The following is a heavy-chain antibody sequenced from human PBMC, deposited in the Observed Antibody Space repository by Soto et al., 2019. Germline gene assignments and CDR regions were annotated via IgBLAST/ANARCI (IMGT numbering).Heavy chain of an antibody. J-gene: IGHJ5*02. CDR1: GFTFTTNA. D-gene: IGHD2-15*01. CDR2: ISDSGGST. Sequence: GGSLRLSCTASGFTFTTNAMTWVRQAPGKGLEWVSTISDSGGSTHYADSVKGRFTISRDNSKNTLYLQMNSLRVEDTAVYYCAKDRPRDYSEAAPKGDWFDPWGQGTLVTVSS. CDR3: AKDRPRDYSEAAPKGDWFDP. V-gene: IGHV3-23*01.